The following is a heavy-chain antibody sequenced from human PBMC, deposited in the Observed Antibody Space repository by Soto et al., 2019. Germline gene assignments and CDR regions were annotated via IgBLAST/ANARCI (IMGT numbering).Heavy chain of an antibody. CDR3: TTDTPQQWLVPGSAEYFQH. Sequence: GGSLRLSCAASGFTFSNAWMNWVRQAPGKGLEWVGRIKSKTDGGTTDYAAPVKGRFTISRDDSKNTLYLQMNSLKTEDTAVYYCTTDTPQQWLVPGSAEYFQHWGQGTLVTVSS. CDR1: GFTFSNAW. CDR2: IKSKTDGGTT. D-gene: IGHD6-19*01. V-gene: IGHV3-15*07. J-gene: IGHJ1*01.